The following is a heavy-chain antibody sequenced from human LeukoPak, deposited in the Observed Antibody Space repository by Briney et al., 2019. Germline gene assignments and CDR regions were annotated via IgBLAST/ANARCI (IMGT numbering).Heavy chain of an antibody. D-gene: IGHD2-2*01. Sequence: PSETLSLTCAVYGGSFSGYYWSWIRQPPGKGLEWIGEINHSGSTNYNPSLKSRVTISVGTSKNQFSLKLSSVTAADTAVYYCARATVVPAATPAAFDIWGQGTMVTVSS. CDR3: ARATVVPAATPAAFDI. J-gene: IGHJ3*02. CDR1: GGSFSGYY. V-gene: IGHV4-34*01. CDR2: INHSGST.